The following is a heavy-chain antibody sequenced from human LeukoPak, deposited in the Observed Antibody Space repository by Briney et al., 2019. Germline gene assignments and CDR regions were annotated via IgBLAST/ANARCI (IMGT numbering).Heavy chain of an antibody. V-gene: IGHV3-7*03. CDR2: IKEDGSAI. J-gene: IGHJ6*02. CDR1: GFTFSNYW. CDR3: ARDFYATGV. Sequence: PGGSLRLSCAASGFTFSNYWMNWVRQAPGKGLEWVANIKEDGSAIYYVDSVKGRFTISRDNAKNSLYLQMNSLGAEDTAVYYCARDFYATGVWGQGTTVTVSS.